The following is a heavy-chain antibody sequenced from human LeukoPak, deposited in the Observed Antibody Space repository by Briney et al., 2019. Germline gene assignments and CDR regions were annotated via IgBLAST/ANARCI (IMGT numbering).Heavy chain of an antibody. D-gene: IGHD3-22*01. CDR2: INHSGST. J-gene: IGHJ5*02. Sequence: SETLSLTRAVYGGSFSGYYWSWIRQPPGKGLEWIGEINHSGSTNYNPSLKSRVTISVDTSKNQFSLKLSSVTAADTAVYYCARGGYYDSSGPWFDPWGQGTLVTVSS. V-gene: IGHV4-34*01. CDR3: ARGGYYDSSGPWFDP. CDR1: GGSFSGYY.